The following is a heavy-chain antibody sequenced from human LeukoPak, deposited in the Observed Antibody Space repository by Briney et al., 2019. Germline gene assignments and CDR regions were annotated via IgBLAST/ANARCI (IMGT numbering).Heavy chain of an antibody. V-gene: IGHV3-30*18. CDR1: GFTFSSYG. CDR2: ISYDGSNK. D-gene: IGHD3-3*01. CDR3: AKASTIFGVAIEYYYYGMDV. J-gene: IGHJ6*02. Sequence: TGGSLRLSCAASGFTFSSYGMHWVRQAPGKGLEWVAVISYDGSNKYYADSVKGRFTISRDNSKNTLYLQMNSLRAEDTAVYYCAKASTIFGVAIEYYYYGMDVWGQGTMVIVSS.